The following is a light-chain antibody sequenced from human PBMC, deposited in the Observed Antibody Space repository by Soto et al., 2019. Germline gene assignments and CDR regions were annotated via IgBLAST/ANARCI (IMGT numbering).Light chain of an antibody. CDR2: DTS. CDR1: QSVTSNY. J-gene: IGKJ4*01. CDR3: QQSHSSPLS. Sequence: EIVLTQSPGTLSLSPGERATLSCRASQSVTSNYLAWYQQKPGQAPGLLIYDTSTRASGVPDRFSGSGSGTEFTLTISRLEPEDFAVYYCQQSHSSPLSFGGGTKVEFK. V-gene: IGKV3D-20*02.